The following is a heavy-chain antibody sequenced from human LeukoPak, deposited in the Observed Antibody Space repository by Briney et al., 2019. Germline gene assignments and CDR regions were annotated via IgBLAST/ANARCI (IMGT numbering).Heavy chain of an antibody. CDR3: GRYLRSTSGSI. CDR2: INQDGSDE. CDR1: EFTFSIYW. Sequence: GGSLRLSCAAAEFTFSIYWMSWVRQAPGKGLEWVASINQDGSDEYYVESVKGRFTISRDNAKDSLYLQMNSLRAEDTAVYHCGRYLRSTSGSIWGQGTLVTVSS. V-gene: IGHV3-7*01. D-gene: IGHD1-1*01. J-gene: IGHJ4*02.